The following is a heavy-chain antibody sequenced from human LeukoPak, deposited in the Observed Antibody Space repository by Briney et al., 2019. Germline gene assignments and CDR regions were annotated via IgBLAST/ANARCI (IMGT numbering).Heavy chain of an antibody. CDR3: ARGYCSGGSCYGALNY. D-gene: IGHD2-15*01. CDR2: IYSGGSI. Sequence: PGGSLRLSCAASGFTVSSNYMSWVRQAPGKGLEWVSVIYSGGSIYYADSVKGRFTISRDNSKNTLYLQMNSLRAEDTAVYYCARGYCSGGSCYGALNYWGQGTLVTVSS. V-gene: IGHV3-53*01. CDR1: GFTVSSNY. J-gene: IGHJ4*02.